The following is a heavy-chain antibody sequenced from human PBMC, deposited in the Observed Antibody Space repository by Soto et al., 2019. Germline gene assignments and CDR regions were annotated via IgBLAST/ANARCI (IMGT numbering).Heavy chain of an antibody. CDR3: AGVHSTDCSNGVCSFFYNHEMDV. D-gene: IGHD2-8*01. CDR2: INPKSGGT. J-gene: IGHJ6*02. V-gene: IGHV1-2*04. Sequence: ASVKVSCKASGYSFTDYHIHWVRQAPGQGLEWLGRINPKSGGTSTAQKFQGWVTMTRDRSISTVYMELTRLRSDDTAVYFCAGVHSTDCSNGVCSFFYNHEMDVWGQGTTVTVSS. CDR1: GYSFTDYH.